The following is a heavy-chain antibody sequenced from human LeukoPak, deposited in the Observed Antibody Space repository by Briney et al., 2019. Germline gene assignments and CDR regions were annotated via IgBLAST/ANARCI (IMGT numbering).Heavy chain of an antibody. CDR3: ARDPIKWEPPYYYYYYGLDV. V-gene: IGHV6-1*01. CDR1: GDSVSSNRGA. Sequence: SETLSLTCAISGDSVSSNRGAWNWIRQSPSRGLEWLGRTYYRSKWYKDYAESVKSRITINPDTSKNQFSLQLNSVTPEDTAVYYCARDPIKWEPPYYYYYYGLDVWGQGTTVTVSS. J-gene: IGHJ6*02. D-gene: IGHD1-26*01. CDR2: TYYRSKWYK.